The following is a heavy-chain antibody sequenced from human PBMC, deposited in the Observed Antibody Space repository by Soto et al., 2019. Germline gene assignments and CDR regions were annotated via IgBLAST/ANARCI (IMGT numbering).Heavy chain of an antibody. J-gene: IGHJ3*02. D-gene: IGHD3-22*01. CDR3: ARGLDSSGYLGDAFDI. Sequence: SVKVSCKASGGTFSSYAISWVRQAPGQGLEWMGGIIPIFGTANYAQKFQGRVTITADESTSTAYMELSSLRSEDTAVYYCARGLDSSGYLGDAFDIWGQGTMVTVSS. CDR2: IIPIFGTA. CDR1: GGTFSSYA. V-gene: IGHV1-69*13.